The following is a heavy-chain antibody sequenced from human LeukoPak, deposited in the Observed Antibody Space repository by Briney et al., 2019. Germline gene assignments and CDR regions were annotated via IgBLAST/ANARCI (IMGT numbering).Heavy chain of an antibody. Sequence: PGRSLRLSCAASGFTFSSYGMHWVRQAPGKGLEWVAVISYDGSNKYYADSVKGRFTISRDNSKNTLYLQMNSLRAEDTAVYYCAKEGYTSAYCFDYWGQGTLVTVSS. J-gene: IGHJ4*02. CDR3: AKEGYTSAYCFDY. V-gene: IGHV3-30*18. D-gene: IGHD5-18*01. CDR2: ISYDGSNK. CDR1: GFTFSSYG.